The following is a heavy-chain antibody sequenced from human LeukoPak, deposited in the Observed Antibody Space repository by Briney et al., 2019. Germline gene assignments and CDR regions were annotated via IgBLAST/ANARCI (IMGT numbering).Heavy chain of an antibody. CDR1: GFTFRSYS. CDR3: ARPYDYVWGSYRYVFDY. Sequence: GGSLRLSCAASGFTFRSYSMNWVRQAPGKGLEWVSCISSSSSHIYYADSVKGRFTISRDNAKNSLYLQMNSLRVEDTAVYYCARPYDYVWGSYRYVFDYWGQGTLVTVSS. D-gene: IGHD3-16*02. V-gene: IGHV3-21*06. J-gene: IGHJ4*02. CDR2: ISSSSSHI.